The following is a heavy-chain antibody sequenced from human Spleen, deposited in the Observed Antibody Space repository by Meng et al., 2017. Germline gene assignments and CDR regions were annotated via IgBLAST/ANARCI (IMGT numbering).Heavy chain of an antibody. CDR2: ISNSGLTM. J-gene: IGHJ4*02. CDR1: GFTFGDYY. CDR3: VRVSTGRTYYFDY. Sequence: QVQRVDPGGCLSKPGASERLSCAASGFTFGDYYMIWIRQAPGKGLEWVSYISNSGLTMYYADSVKGRFTISRDNAKNSLYLQMNSLKTEDTAVYYCVRVSTGRTYYFDYWGQGTLVTVSS. V-gene: IGHV3-11*01. D-gene: IGHD1-1*01.